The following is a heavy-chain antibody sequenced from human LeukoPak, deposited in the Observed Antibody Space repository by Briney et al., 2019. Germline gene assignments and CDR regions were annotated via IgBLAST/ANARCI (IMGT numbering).Heavy chain of an antibody. CDR3: ASGYLPDC. CDR1: GFTFSSYW. V-gene: IGHV3-74*01. J-gene: IGHJ4*02. CDR2: IKTNGTST. D-gene: IGHD3-22*01. Sequence: PGGSLRLSCAASGFTFSSYWMHWVRQAPGKGLVWVSLIKTNGTSTSYADSVKGRFTISRDNSKNTLYLQMNSLRAEDTAVYYCASGYLPDCWGQGTLVTVSS.